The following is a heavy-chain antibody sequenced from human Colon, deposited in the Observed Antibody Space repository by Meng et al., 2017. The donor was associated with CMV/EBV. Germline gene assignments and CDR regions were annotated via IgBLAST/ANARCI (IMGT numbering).Heavy chain of an antibody. CDR2: INWNGAST. CDR1: GFTFDDYG. J-gene: IGHJ4*02. CDR3: AKGWGYGDYG. V-gene: IGHV3-20*04. D-gene: IGHD4-17*01. Sequence: GGSLRLSCAASGFTFDDYGMNWVRQSPGKGLQWVAGINWNGASTGYADSVRGRFTISRDNAKNSLYLQMNSLRAEDTAVYYCAKGWGYGDYGWGQGTLVTVSS.